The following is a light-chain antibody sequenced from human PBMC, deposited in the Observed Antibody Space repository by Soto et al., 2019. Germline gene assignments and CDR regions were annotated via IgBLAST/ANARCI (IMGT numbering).Light chain of an antibody. CDR2: STN. CDR1: SGSVATSYY. CDR3: VLYIGSGIWV. V-gene: IGLV8-61*01. Sequence: QAVVTQEPSFSVSPGRTVTLTCGLRSGSVATSYYPSWYQQTPGQAARTLIYSTNTRSSGVPDRFSGSILGNKAALSITGAQADDDADYYCVLYIGSGIWVFGGGTKLTVL. J-gene: IGLJ3*02.